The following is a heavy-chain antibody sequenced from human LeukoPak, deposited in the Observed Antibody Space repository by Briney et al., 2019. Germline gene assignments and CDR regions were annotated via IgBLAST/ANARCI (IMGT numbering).Heavy chain of an antibody. CDR1: SGSFSGYY. Sequence: PSETLSLTCSVYSGSFSGYYWSWIRQPPGKGLEWIGEINHSGSTNYNPSLKSRVTISVDTSKNQFSLRLSSVTAADTAVYYCASLTPPDYWGQGTPVTVSS. V-gene: IGHV4-34*01. D-gene: IGHD4/OR15-4a*01. J-gene: IGHJ4*02. CDR2: INHSGST. CDR3: ASLTPPDY.